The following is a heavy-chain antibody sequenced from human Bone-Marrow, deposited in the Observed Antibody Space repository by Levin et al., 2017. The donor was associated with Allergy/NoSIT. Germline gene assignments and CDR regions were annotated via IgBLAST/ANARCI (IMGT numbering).Heavy chain of an antibody. CDR3: TGVADFDY. CDR2: INSDGSST. V-gene: IGHV3-74*01. CDR1: GFTFSSYW. J-gene: IGHJ4*02. Sequence: GGSLRLSCAASGFTFSSYWMHWVRQAPGKGLVWVSHINSDGSSTTYADSVKGRFTISRDNAKNTLYLQMNSLRAEDTAVYYCTGVADFDYWGQGTLVTVSS. D-gene: IGHD6-19*01.